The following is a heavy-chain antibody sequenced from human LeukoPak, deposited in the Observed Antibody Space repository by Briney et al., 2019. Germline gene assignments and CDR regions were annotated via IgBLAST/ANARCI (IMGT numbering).Heavy chain of an antibody. J-gene: IGHJ4*02. CDR2: INPNSGGT. Sequence: ASVKVSCKASGYTFTGYYMHWVRQAPGQGLEWMGWINPNSGGTNYAQKFQGRVTMTRDTSISTAYMELSRLRSDDAAVYYCARDVEMATIHFDYWGQGTLVTVSS. CDR3: ARDVEMATIHFDY. V-gene: IGHV1-2*02. D-gene: IGHD5-24*01. CDR1: GYTFTGYY.